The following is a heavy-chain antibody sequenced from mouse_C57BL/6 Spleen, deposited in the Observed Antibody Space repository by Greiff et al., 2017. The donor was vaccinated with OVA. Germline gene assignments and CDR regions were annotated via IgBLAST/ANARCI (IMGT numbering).Heavy chain of an antibody. J-gene: IGHJ4*01. D-gene: IGHD2-4*01. V-gene: IGHV1-81*01. CDR2: IYPRSGNT. CDR1: GYTFTSYG. Sequence: QVQLKQSGAELARPGASVKLSCKASGYTFTSYGISWVKQRTGQGLEWIGEIYPRSGNTYYNEKFKGKATLTADKSSSTAYMELRSLTSEDSAVYFCARSNDYDGGDYYAMDYWGQGTSVTVSS. CDR3: ARSNDYDGGDYYAMDY.